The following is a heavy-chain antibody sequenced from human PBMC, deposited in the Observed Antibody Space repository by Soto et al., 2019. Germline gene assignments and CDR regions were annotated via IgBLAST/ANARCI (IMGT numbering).Heavy chain of an antibody. D-gene: IGHD3-22*01. Sequence: QVQLVQSGAEVKKPGSSVKVSCKASGGTFSSYAISWVRQAPGQGLEWMGGIIPIFGTANYAQKFQGRVTITADESTSTAYMELSSLRSEDTALYYCARAAYYYDRSGYYYSKPPDYWGQGTLVTVSS. J-gene: IGHJ4*02. CDR1: GGTFSSYA. CDR3: ARAAYYYDRSGYYYSKPPDY. CDR2: IIPIFGTA. V-gene: IGHV1-69*01.